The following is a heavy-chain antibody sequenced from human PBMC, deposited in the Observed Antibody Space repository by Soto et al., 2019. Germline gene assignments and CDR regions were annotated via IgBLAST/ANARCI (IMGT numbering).Heavy chain of an antibody. CDR3: ATPGPQARYCSGGNCFDSYFDY. CDR1: GYTFTSYY. D-gene: IGHD2-15*01. CDR2: INPITGGT. V-gene: IGHV1-2*02. J-gene: IGHJ4*02. Sequence: GASVKVSCKASGYTFTSYYIHWVRQAPGQGLEWMGWINPITGGTNYAPKFQGRVTMTRDTSITTAYMELSSLRAEDTAVYYCATPGPQARYCSGGNCFDSYFDYWGQGTLVTVSS.